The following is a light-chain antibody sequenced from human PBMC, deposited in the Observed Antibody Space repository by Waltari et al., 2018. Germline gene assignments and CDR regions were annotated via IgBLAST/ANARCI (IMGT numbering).Light chain of an antibody. J-gene: IGLJ2*01. CDR2: DGN. CDR1: SSDIGGSNY. Sequence: QSALTQPRPVSGSPGQSVTISCTGSSSDIGGSNYVPWYQQYSDKAPKPIIYDGNKRPSGVPDRFSGSKSGNTASLTISGLQAEDEAVYYCSSYAATFQFGGGTRVTVL. V-gene: IGLV2-11*01. CDR3: SSYAATFQ.